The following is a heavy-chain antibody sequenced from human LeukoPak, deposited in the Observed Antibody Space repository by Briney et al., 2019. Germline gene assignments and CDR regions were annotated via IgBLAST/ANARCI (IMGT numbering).Heavy chain of an antibody. CDR3: ARGKIGYYYGDYDGY. Sequence: GGSLRLSCAASGFTFSNYGMHWVRQAPGKGLEWVAVIWYDGSNKYYADSVKGRFTISRDNAKNSLYLQMNSLRDEDTAVYYCARGKIGYYYGDYDGYWGQGTLVTVSS. CDR1: GFTFSNYG. D-gene: IGHD4-17*01. V-gene: IGHV3-33*01. CDR2: IWYDGSNK. J-gene: IGHJ4*02.